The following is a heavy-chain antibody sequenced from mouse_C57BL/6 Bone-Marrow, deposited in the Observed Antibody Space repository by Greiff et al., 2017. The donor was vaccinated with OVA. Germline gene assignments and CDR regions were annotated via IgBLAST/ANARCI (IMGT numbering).Heavy chain of an antibody. CDR2: IHPSDSDT. CDR1: GYTFTSYW. J-gene: IGHJ2*01. D-gene: IGHD1-1*01. Sequence: QVQLQQPGAELVKPGASVKVSCKASGYTFTSYWMHWVKQRPGQGLEWIGRIHPSDSDTNYNQKFKGKATLTVDKSSSTAYMQLSSLTSEDSAVYYCVIFTTVVEASYYFDYWGQGTTLTVSS. CDR3: VIFTTVVEASYYFDY. V-gene: IGHV1-74*01.